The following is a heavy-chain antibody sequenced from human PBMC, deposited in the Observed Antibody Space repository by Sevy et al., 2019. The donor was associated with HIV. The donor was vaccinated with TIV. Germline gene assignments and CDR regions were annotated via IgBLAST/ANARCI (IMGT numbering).Heavy chain of an antibody. Sequence: GGSLRLSCAASGFTFSSYAMSWVRQAPGKGLEWVSAISGSGGSTYYADSVKGRFTISRDNSKNTLYLQMNSLGAEDTAVYYCASSSYSYGPPTYIDIWGQGTMVTVSS. CDR3: ASSSYSYGPPTYIDI. J-gene: IGHJ3*02. V-gene: IGHV3-23*01. CDR1: GFTFSSYA. D-gene: IGHD5-18*01. CDR2: ISGSGGST.